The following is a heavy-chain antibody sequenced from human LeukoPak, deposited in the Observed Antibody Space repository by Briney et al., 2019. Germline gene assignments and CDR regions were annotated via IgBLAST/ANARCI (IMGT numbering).Heavy chain of an antibody. D-gene: IGHD3-10*01. V-gene: IGHV1-3*01. CDR3: ARATTMVRGVIIAGYYYGMDV. CDR1: GYSFTSYA. CDR2: INAGNGNT. Sequence: ASVKVSCKASGYSFTSYAMHWVRQAPGQRLEWMGWINAGNGNTKYSQKFQGRVTITRDTSASTAYMELSSLRSEDTAVYYCARATTMVRGVIIAGYYYGMDVWGKGTTVTVSS. J-gene: IGHJ6*04.